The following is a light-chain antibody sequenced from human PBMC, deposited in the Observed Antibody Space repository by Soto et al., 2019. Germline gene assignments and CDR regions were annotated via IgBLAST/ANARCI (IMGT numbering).Light chain of an antibody. J-gene: IGKJ5*01. CDR2: DAS. CDR1: QNITTY. Sequence: DIQMTQSPSSLSISVGDRVTITCRASQNITTYLNWYLQKPGKAPNLLIYDASSLIIGVPSRFSGSGSGTEFSLSISSLQPEDVATYYCQQSYSFPITFGQGTRLDTK. V-gene: IGKV1-39*01. CDR3: QQSYSFPIT.